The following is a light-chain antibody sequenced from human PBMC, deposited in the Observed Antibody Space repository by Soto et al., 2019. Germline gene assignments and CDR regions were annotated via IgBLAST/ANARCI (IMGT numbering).Light chain of an antibody. V-gene: IGKV3-20*01. CDR3: QQYDSSPVT. CDR2: GAS. CDR1: QSVSRSY. Sequence: ENVLTQSPGTLSLSPGERATLSCRASQSVSRSYLTWYQQKPGQAPRLLIYGASSRATDIPDRFSGSASGTDFTLTISRREPEDFAVYYCQQYDSSPVTFGQGTKLEIK. J-gene: IGKJ2*01.